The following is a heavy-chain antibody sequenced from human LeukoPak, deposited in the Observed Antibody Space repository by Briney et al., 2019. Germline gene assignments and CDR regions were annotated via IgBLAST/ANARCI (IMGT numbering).Heavy chain of an antibody. D-gene: IGHD2-15*01. V-gene: IGHV4-59*01. CDR3: ARGGGTFDY. J-gene: IGHJ4*02. CDR2: INYSGST. CDR1: GGSITNSY. Sequence: SETLSLTCTVSGGSITNSYWNWIRQSPGKGLEWIGYINYSGSTNYNPSLKSRVTISVDTSKNQFSLKLSSVTAADTAVYFCARGGGTFDYWGQGTLVTVSS.